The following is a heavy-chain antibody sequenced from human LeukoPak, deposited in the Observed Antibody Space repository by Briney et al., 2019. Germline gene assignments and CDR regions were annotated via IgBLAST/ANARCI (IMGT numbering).Heavy chain of an antibody. J-gene: IGHJ4*02. CDR2: IYYSWCT. V-gene: IGHV4-59*01. Sequence: SETLSLTCTGTGGSISSYYWSWIRQPLGKGLEWIGYIYYSWCTNYNPPPKPRVHISVDTHKHQFSLELRSVTAAHADVYYCARGYYGDYSDYWGQGTLVTVSS. CDR3: ARGYYGDYSDY. D-gene: IGHD4-17*01. CDR1: GGSISSYY.